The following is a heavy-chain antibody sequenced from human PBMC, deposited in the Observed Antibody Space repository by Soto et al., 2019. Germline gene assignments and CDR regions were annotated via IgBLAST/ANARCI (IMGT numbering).Heavy chain of an antibody. CDR3: ARDLGQDTAMVEYYYGMDV. J-gene: IGHJ6*02. V-gene: IGHV1-69*13. CDR1: GGTFSSYA. CDR2: IIPIFGTA. D-gene: IGHD5-18*01. Sequence: ASVKVSCKASGGTFSSYAISWVRQAPGQGLEWMGGIIPIFGTANYAQKFQGRVTITADESTSTAYMELSSLRSEDTAVYYCARDLGQDTAMVEYYYGMDVWGQGTTVTVSS.